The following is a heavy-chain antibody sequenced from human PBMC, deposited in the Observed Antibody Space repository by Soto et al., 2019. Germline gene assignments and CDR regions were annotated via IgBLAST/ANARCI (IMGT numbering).Heavy chain of an antibody. D-gene: IGHD3-10*01. CDR2: IYYSGST. CDR3: ARIPILLWFGELLPDYYYYGMDV. Sequence: SETLSLTCTVSGGSISSSSYYWGWIRQPPGKGLEWIGSIYYSGSTYYNPSLKSRVTISVDTSKNQFSLKLSSLTAADAAVYYCARIPILLWFGELLPDYYYYGMDVWGQGTMVTVSS. CDR1: GGSISSSSYY. J-gene: IGHJ6*02. V-gene: IGHV4-39*01.